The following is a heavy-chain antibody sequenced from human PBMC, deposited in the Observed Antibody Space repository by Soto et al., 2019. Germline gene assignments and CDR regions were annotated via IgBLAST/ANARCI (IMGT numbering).Heavy chain of an antibody. CDR1: GGTFSSYA. CDR3: ARDFEYYDSSGYYPGAFDI. J-gene: IGHJ3*02. CDR2: IIPIFGTA. V-gene: IGHV1-69*01. D-gene: IGHD3-22*01. Sequence: QVQLVQSGAEVQKPGSSVKVSCKASGGTFSSYAISWVRQAPGQGLEWMGGIIPIFGTANYAQKFQGRVTITADESTSTAYMELSSLRSEDTAVYYCARDFEYYDSSGYYPGAFDIWGQGTMVTVSS.